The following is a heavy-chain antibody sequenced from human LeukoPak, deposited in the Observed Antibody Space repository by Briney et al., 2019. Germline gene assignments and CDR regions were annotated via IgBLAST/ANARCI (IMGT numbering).Heavy chain of an antibody. CDR1: GFTFSYYY. Sequence: GGSLRLSCAASGFTFSYYYMTWVRPAPGKGVEWITYISSSGSSIYYADSVKGRFTISRDDARNSLYLQMNSLRVEDTAVYYCARGSRRQLSYFDFWGQGSLVTVSS. V-gene: IGHV3-11*01. D-gene: IGHD6-13*01. CDR2: ISSSGSSI. J-gene: IGHJ4*02. CDR3: ARGSRRQLSYFDF.